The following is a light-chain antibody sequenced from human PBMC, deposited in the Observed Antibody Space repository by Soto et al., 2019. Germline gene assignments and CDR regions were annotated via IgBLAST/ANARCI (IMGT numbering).Light chain of an antibody. Sequence: QSALTQRASVSGSPGQSITISCTGISSDAGGYNYVSWYQQHPDKAPKLMIYDVSNRRSGVSNRFSGSKSGNTASLTISGLQAEDEADYYCYSYTSSSTVLFGGGTKLTVL. CDR3: YSYTSSSTVL. J-gene: IGLJ2*01. CDR2: DVS. V-gene: IGLV2-14*01. CDR1: SSDAGGYNY.